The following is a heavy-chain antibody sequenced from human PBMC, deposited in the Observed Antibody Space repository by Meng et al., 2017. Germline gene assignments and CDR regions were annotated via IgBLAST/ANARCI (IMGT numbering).Heavy chain of an antibody. J-gene: IGHJ5*02. CDR1: GYSISSGYY. Sequence: SETLSLTCTVSGYSISSGYYWGWIRQPPGKGLEWIGSIYHSGSTYYNPSLKSRVTISVDTSKNQFSLKLSSVTAADTAVYYCARVHYYDSSGYYYGENWFDPWGQGTLVTVSS. CDR2: IYHSGST. CDR3: ARVHYYDSSGYYYGENWFDP. D-gene: IGHD3-22*01. V-gene: IGHV4-38-2*02.